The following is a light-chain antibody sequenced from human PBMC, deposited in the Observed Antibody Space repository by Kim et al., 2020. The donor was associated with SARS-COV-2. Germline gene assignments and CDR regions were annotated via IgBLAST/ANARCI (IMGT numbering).Light chain of an antibody. V-gene: IGLV10-54*02. CDR2: WNN. CDR3: SALDSSISAV. J-gene: IGLJ2*01. CDR1: KNFVGNQG. Sequence: QAGLTQPSSVSKGLRQTATHTCTGYKNFVGNQGAAMLQQHQGHPPILLSYWNNNQPSGISERFSASRSGNTASLTMTRLQPEDEDDYYCSALDSSISAVFGGGTHPTVL.